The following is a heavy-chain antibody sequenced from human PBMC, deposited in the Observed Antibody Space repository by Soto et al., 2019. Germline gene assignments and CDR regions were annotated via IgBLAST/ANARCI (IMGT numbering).Heavy chain of an antibody. Sequence: PSQTLSLTCAISGDSVSSNSAAWNWIRQSPSRGLEWLGRTYYRSKWYNDYAVSVKSRITINPDTSKNQFSLQLNSVTPEDTAVYYCARCTWNYVYCYFYMDVWGKGNTVTVSS. D-gene: IGHD1-7*01. J-gene: IGHJ6*03. CDR3: ARCTWNYVYCYFYMDV. V-gene: IGHV6-1*01. CDR1: GDSVSSNSAA. CDR2: TYYRSKWYN.